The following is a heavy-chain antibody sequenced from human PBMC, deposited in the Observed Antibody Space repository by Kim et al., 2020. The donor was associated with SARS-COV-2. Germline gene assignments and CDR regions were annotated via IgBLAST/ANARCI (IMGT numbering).Heavy chain of an antibody. CDR3: ARRYGSGNYYKP. J-gene: IGHJ5*02. D-gene: IGHD3-10*01. V-gene: IGHV1-8*01. Sequence: AYAQKFQGRVTMTRNTSISTAYMELSSLRSEDTAVYYCARRYGSGNYYKPWGQGTLVTVSS.